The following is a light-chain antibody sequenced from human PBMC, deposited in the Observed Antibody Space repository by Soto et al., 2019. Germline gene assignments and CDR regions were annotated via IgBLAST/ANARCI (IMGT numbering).Light chain of an antibody. CDR3: QSADSSGTYVV. CDR1: ALPKQF. Sequence: SYELTQPPSVSVSPGQTARITCSGDALPKQFAYWYHQKPGQAPVLVIYKDTERPSGIPERFSGSSSGTTVTLTISGVQAEDEGDYYCQSADSSGTYVVFGGGTQLTVL. J-gene: IGLJ2*01. CDR2: KDT. V-gene: IGLV3-25*02.